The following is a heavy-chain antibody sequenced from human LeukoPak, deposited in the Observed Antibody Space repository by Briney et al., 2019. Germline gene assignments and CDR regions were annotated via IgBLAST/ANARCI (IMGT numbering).Heavy chain of an antibody. CDR2: INHSGST. Sequence: SETLSLTCAVYGGSFSGYYWSWIRQPPGKGLEWIGEINHSGSTNYNPSLKSRVTISVDTSKNQFSLKLSSVTAADTAVYYCARGRIWPNWMFDPWGQGTLVTVSS. CDR3: ARGRIWPNWMFDP. J-gene: IGHJ5*02. CDR1: GGSFSGYY. D-gene: IGHD1-1*01. V-gene: IGHV4-34*01.